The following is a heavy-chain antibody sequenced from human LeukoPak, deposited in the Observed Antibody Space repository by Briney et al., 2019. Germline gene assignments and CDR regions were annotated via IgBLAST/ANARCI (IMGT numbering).Heavy chain of an antibody. V-gene: IGHV3-23*01. J-gene: IGHJ4*02. CDR2: ISGSSGST. CDR1: GFTFSSYA. D-gene: IGHD4-17*01. Sequence: GGSLRLSCAASGFTFSSYAMSWVRQAPGKGLEWVSGISGSSGSTYYADSVKGRFTISRDNSKNTLYLQMNSLRAEDTAVYYCAKDPKSTVTTGGLFDYWGQGTLATVSS. CDR3: AKDPKSTVTTGGLFDY.